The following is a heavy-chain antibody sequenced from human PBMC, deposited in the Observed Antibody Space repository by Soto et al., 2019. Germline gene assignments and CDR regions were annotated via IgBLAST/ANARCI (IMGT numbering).Heavy chain of an antibody. D-gene: IGHD2-2*01. V-gene: IGHV4-30-2*01. CDR3: ARVPDY. Sequence: QLQLQESGSGLVKPSQTLSLTCAVSGGSISSGGYSWSWIRQPPGKGLEWIVYIYLSGSTYYNPSHNSRVTISEDRSKNQFSLKRSSVTAADTAMYYCARVPDYWGQGTLVTFSS. J-gene: IGHJ4*02. CDR1: GGSISSGGYS. CDR2: IYLSGST.